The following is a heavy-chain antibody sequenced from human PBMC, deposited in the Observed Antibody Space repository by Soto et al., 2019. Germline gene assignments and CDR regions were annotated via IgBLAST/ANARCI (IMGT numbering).Heavy chain of an antibody. Sequence: SETLDLTCTVSGGSISPSSYYWAWIRQTPGKGLEWIGTIYYSGTTYYNPSLKSRVTIFVDTSKNQFSLKLSSMTAADTAVYYCARTTMIVSSLNPAAFDIWGQGTVVT. D-gene: IGHD3-22*01. CDR3: ARTTMIVSSLNPAAFDI. CDR2: IYYSGTT. J-gene: IGHJ3*02. V-gene: IGHV4-39*01. CDR1: GGSISPSSYY.